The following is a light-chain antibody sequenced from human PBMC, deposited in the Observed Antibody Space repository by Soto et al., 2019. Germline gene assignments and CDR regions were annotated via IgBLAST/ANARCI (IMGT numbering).Light chain of an antibody. J-gene: IGLJ1*01. V-gene: IGLV2-11*01. CDR1: SSDVGGYNY. Sequence: QSVLTQPHSVSGSPGQSVAISCSGTSSDVGGYNYVSWYQQHPGKAPKLIIFDVNKRPSGVPDRFFGSKSGSTASLTISGLQAEDEADYYCCSYGGSFYVVGTGAKVTV. CDR2: DVN. CDR3: CSYGGSFYV.